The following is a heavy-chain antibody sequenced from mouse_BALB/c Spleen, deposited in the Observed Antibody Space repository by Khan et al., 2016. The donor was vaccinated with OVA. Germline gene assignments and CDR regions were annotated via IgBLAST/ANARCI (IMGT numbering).Heavy chain of an antibody. CDR3: AKLVWSHYYARDY. D-gene: IGHD2-10*02. CDR1: GFSLTDYG. J-gene: IGHJ4*01. CDR2: IWGGGST. Sequence: QVQLKESGPGLVAPSQSLSITCTVSGFSLTDYGVSWIRQPPGKGLEWLGLIWGGGSTYYNSVLKSRLSISKDNSKSQVFLKMNSLQTDDTAMYYCAKLVWSHYYARDYWGQGTSVTVSS. V-gene: IGHV2-6-5*01.